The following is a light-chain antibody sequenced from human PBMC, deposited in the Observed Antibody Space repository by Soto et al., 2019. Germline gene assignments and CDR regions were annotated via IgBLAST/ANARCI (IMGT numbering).Light chain of an antibody. Sequence: EIVLTQSPATLSLSPGERATLSCRASQSINNYVAWYQQTPGQAPRLLIYDAFNRATGIPARFSGTGSGTDFTLTISSLEPDDFALYFCQQRGNWPLTFGGGTKV. J-gene: IGKJ4*01. V-gene: IGKV3-11*01. CDR3: QQRGNWPLT. CDR2: DAF. CDR1: QSINNY.